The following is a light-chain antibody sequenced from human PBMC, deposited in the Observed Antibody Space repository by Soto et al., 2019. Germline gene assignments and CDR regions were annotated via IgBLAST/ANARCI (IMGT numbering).Light chain of an antibody. CDR3: QQYHNWPPALT. CDR1: QSVSGN. V-gene: IGKV3-15*01. J-gene: IGKJ4*01. Sequence: EVVMTQSPATLSVSPGERVTLSCTASQSVSGNLAWYQQNPGQAPRLLIHGASTRATDIPARFSGSGSGTEFTLTITSLQSEAFAVYYCQQYHNWPPALTFGGGTRVEIK. CDR2: GAS.